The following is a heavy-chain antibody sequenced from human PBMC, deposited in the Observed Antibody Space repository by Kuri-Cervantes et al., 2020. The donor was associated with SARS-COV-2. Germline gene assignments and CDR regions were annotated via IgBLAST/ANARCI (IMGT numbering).Heavy chain of an antibody. CDR2: ISSSGSTI. Sequence: GESLKISCAASGFTFSDYYMSWIRQAPGKGLEWVSYISSSGSTIYYADSVKGRFTISRDNAKNSLYLQMNSLRAEDTAVYYCARDTRLAARPVADYYGMDVWGQGTTVTVSS. J-gene: IGHJ6*02. CDR3: ARDTRLAARPVADYYGMDV. D-gene: IGHD6-6*01. V-gene: IGHV3-11*04. CDR1: GFTFSDYY.